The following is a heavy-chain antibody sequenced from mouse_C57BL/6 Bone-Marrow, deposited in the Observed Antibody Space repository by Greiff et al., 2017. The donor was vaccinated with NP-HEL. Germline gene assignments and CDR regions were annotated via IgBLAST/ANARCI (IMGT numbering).Heavy chain of an antibody. J-gene: IGHJ2*01. CDR1: GFTFSSYA. Sequence: DVKLQESGEGLVKPGGSLKLSCAASGFTFSSYAMSWVRQTPEKRLEWVAYISSGGDYIYYADTVKGRFTISRDNARNTLYLQMSSLKSEDTAMYYCTRDNFDYWGQGTTLTVSS. V-gene: IGHV5-9-1*02. CDR2: ISSGGDYI. CDR3: TRDNFDY.